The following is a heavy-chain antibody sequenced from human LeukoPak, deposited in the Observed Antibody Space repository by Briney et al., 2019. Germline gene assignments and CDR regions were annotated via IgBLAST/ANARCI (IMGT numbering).Heavy chain of an antibody. V-gene: IGHV3-30*18. CDR2: ISYDGSNT. CDR3: AKGVLSGSYDY. J-gene: IGHJ4*02. CDR1: GFTFSSYG. D-gene: IGHD1-26*01. Sequence: GGSLRLSCAASGFTFSSYGMHWVRQAPGKGLEWVAVISYDGSNTYYADSVKGRFTISRDNSKSTLYLQMNSLRAEDTAVYYCAKGVLSGSYDYWGQGTLVTVSS.